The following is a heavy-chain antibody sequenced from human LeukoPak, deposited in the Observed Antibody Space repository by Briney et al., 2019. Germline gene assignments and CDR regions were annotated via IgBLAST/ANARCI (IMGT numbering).Heavy chain of an antibody. Sequence: GGSLRLSCAASGFTFSNYWLTWVRQAPGQGLEWVANIKQDGSEKHYVDSVKGRFTISRDNAKNSLYLQMSSLRAEDTAVYYCARDRQIAYWGQGTLVAVSS. J-gene: IGHJ4*02. V-gene: IGHV3-7*01. CDR2: IKQDGSEK. CDR1: GFTFSNYW. CDR3: ARDRQIAY.